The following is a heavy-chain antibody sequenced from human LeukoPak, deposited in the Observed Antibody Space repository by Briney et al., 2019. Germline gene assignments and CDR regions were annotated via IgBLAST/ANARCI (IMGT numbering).Heavy chain of an antibody. CDR1: GGSISSGGYY. Sequence: SETLSLTCTVSGGSISSGGYYWSWIRQHPGKGLEWIGYIYYSGSTYYNPSLKSRVTISVDTSKNQFFLKLSSVTAADTAVYYCARDRYDYVWGSYLYGMDVWGQGTTVTVSS. CDR2: IYYSGST. CDR3: ARDRYDYVWGSYLYGMDV. J-gene: IGHJ6*02. V-gene: IGHV4-31*03. D-gene: IGHD3-16*01.